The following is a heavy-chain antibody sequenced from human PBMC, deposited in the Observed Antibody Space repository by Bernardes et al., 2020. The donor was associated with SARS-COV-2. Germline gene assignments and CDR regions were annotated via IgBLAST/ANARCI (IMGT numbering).Heavy chain of an antibody. CDR1: GFTFSNYS. Sequence: GGSRSLSCAASGFTFSNYSMSWVRQAPGKGLEWVSDISGPGRTYYADSVRGRFTISRDNSKNTLYLEMNSLRVEDTAVYYCAKELAYGSSWRDYSYYFGMDVWGQGTTVTVSS. V-gene: IGHV3-23*01. CDR3: AKELAYGSSWRDYSYYFGMDV. D-gene: IGHD6-13*01. J-gene: IGHJ6*02. CDR2: ISGPGRT.